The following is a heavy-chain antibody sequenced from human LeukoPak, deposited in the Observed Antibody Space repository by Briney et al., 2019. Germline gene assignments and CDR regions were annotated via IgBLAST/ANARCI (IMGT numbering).Heavy chain of an antibody. D-gene: IGHD6-13*01. CDR1: GGSISSYY. CDR3: ARTRPGIAAAGTSSGSSSGYYYYMDV. CDR2: IYTSRST. Sequence: SETLSLTCTVSGGSISSYYWSWIRQPAGKGLEWIGRIYTSRSTNYNPSLKSRVTMSVDTSKNQFSLKLRSATAADTAVYYCARTRPGIAAAGTSSGSSSGYYYYMDVWGKGTTVTISS. J-gene: IGHJ6*03. V-gene: IGHV4-4*07.